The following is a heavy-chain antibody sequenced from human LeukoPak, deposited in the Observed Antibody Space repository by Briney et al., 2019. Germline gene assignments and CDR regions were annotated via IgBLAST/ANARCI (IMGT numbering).Heavy chain of an antibody. J-gene: IGHJ4*02. V-gene: IGHV3-30*02. CDR2: IRYDGSNK. Sequence: PGGSLRLSCAASGFTFSSYGMHWVRQAPGKGLAWVAFIRYDGSNKYYADSVKGRFTISRDNSKNTLYLQMNSLRAEDTAVYYCAKDYGSGSYFDYWGQGTLVTVSS. CDR1: GFTFSSYG. D-gene: IGHD3-10*01. CDR3: AKDYGSGSYFDY.